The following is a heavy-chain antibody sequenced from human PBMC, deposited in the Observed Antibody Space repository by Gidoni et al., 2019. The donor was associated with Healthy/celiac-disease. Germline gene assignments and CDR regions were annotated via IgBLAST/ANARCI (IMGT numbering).Heavy chain of an antibody. V-gene: IGHV3-23*01. CDR1: GFTFSSYA. CDR2: ISGSGGST. D-gene: IGHD5-12*01. Sequence: EVQLLESGGGLVQPGGSLRLSCAASGFTFSSYAMIWVRQAPGKGLEWVSAISGSGGSTYYADSVKGRFTISRDNSKNTLYLQMNSLRAEDTAVYYCAKAKEMATKLSTLDYWGQGTLVTVSS. CDR3: AKAKEMATKLSTLDY. J-gene: IGHJ4*02.